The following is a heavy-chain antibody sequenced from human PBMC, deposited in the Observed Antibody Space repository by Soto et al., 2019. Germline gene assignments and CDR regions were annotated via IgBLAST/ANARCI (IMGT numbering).Heavy chain of an antibody. Sequence: EVQLVESGGGLVQPGGSLRLSCAASGFTFSSYWMSWVRQAPGKGLEWVANIKQDGSEKYYVDSVKGRFTISRDNAKNSLYLQMNSLSAEDTAVYYCARVRNVVVAAAITYFDYWGQGTLVTVAA. CDR2: IKQDGSEK. CDR3: ARVRNVVVAAAITYFDY. J-gene: IGHJ4*02. V-gene: IGHV3-7*01. CDR1: GFTFSSYW. D-gene: IGHD2-2*01.